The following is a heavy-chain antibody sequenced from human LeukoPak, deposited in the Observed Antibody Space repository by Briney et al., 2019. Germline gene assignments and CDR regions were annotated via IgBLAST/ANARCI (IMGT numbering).Heavy chain of an antibody. CDR3: ARAVSGRFDY. J-gene: IGHJ4*02. CDR2: IYYSGST. CDR1: GGSMSPYH. D-gene: IGHD6-19*01. Sequence: SETLSLTCTVSGGSMSPYHWGWIRQPPGKGLEWTGYIYYSGSTNYDPSLNSRVTISVDTSKNQFSLRLSSETAADTAIYYCARAVSGRFDYWGQGTLVTVSS. V-gene: IGHV4-59*08.